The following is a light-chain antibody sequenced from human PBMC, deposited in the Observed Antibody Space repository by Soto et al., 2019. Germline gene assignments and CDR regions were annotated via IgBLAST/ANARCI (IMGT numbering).Light chain of an antibody. J-gene: IGLJ3*02. CDR2: EVS. V-gene: IGLV2-14*01. CDR1: SSDVGGYNY. CDR3: TSYTSSSTWV. Sequence: QSVLTQPASVSGSPGQSITISCTGTSSDVGGYNYVSWYQQHPGKAPKLLIYEVSNRPSGVFNRFSGSKSGNTASLTISGRQAEDEADYYCTSYTSSSTWVFGGGTKLTVL.